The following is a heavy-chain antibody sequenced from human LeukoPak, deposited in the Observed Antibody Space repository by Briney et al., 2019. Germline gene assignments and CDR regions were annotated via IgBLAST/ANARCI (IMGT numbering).Heavy chain of an antibody. CDR2: IYYSGST. Sequence: SETLSLTCTVSGGSISSYYWSWIRQPPGKGLEWIGYIYYSGSTNYNPSLKSRVTISVDTSKNQFSLKLSSVTAADTAVYYCARDPYSYGLDYWGQGTLVTVSS. V-gene: IGHV4-59*01. CDR1: GGSISSYY. J-gene: IGHJ4*02. D-gene: IGHD5-18*01. CDR3: ARDPYSYGLDY.